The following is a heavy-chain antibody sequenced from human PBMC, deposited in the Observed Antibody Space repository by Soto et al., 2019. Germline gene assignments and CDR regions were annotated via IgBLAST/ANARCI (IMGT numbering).Heavy chain of an antibody. CDR1: GFTFDDHT. J-gene: IGHJ3*01. V-gene: IGHV3-9*01. CDR3: TKDTHSPSGYFEAFDV. Sequence: ESGGGLVQPGKSLRISCVASGFTFDDHTMHWVRQAPGRGLEWVSCISWNSGIIGYADSVKGRFTISRDNAKNSLYLRMDSLRPEDTAVYYCTKDTHSPSGYFEAFDVWGQGTRSPSLQ. CDR2: ISWNSGII. D-gene: IGHD3-22*01.